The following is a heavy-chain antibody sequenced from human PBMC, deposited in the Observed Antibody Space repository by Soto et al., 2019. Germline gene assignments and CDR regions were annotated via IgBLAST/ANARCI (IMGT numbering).Heavy chain of an antibody. CDR1: GFTFSSYW. V-gene: IGHV3-7*05. D-gene: IGHD3-22*01. CDR2: IKQDGSEK. CDR3: AREGGYYYDSSGYLDY. Sequence: PGGSLRLSCAASGFTFSSYWMSWVRQAPGKGLEWVANIKQDGSEKYYVDSVKGRFTISRGNAKNSLYLQMNSLRAEDTAVYYCAREGGYYYDSSGYLDYWGQGTLVTVSS. J-gene: IGHJ4*02.